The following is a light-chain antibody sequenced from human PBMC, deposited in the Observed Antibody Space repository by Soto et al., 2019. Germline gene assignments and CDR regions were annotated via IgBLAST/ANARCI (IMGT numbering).Light chain of an antibody. J-gene: IGKJ4*01. Sequence: EIVLTQSPATRSLSPGERATLPCRASQSVSSYLAWYPPKPGQAPRLLIYDASNRANGIPARFSASGSGTDLTLTVSSLEPADFAVYDCQQRSNWPTLTFGGGTKVDIK. CDR3: QQRSNWPTLT. CDR2: DAS. CDR1: QSVSSY. V-gene: IGKV3-11*01.